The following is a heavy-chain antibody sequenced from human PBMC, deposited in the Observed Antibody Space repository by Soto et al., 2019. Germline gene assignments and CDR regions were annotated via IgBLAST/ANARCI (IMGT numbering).Heavy chain of an antibody. V-gene: IGHV3-66*01. D-gene: IGHD6-19*01. Sequence: GGSLRLSCAASGFTVSSNYMSWVRQAPGKGLEWVSVIYSGGSTYYADSVKGRFTISRDNSKNTLYLQMNSLRAEDTAVYYCARVLAEYSSGWYSSPLDYWGQGTLVTVSS. CDR3: ARVLAEYSSGWYSSPLDY. CDR1: GFTVSSNY. CDR2: IYSGGST. J-gene: IGHJ4*02.